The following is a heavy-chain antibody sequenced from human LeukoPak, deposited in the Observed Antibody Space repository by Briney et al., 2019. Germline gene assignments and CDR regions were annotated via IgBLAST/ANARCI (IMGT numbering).Heavy chain of an antibody. V-gene: IGHV1-46*01. CDR1: GYTFTSYY. CDR3: ARVSMVGAFDY. CDR2: INPSGGST. D-gene: IGHD1-26*01. Sequence: GASVRVSCKASGYTFTSYYMHWVRQAPGQGLEWMGIINPSGGSTSYAQKIQGRVTMTRDTSTSTVYMELSSLRSEDTAVYYCARVSMVGAFDYWGQGTLVTVSS. J-gene: IGHJ4*02.